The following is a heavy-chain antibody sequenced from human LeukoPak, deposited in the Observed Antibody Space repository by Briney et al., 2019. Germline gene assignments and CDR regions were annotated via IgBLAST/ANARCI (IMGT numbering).Heavy chain of an antibody. V-gene: IGHV3-73*01. D-gene: IGHD5-12*01. CDR3: TRHRYDTTDMEG. CDR1: GFTFDDYA. CDR2: IRSKAQGYAT. Sequence: GGSLRLSCAASGFTFDDYATHWVRQASGKGLEWVGRIRSKAQGYATAYAASVKGRFTISRDDSKNTAYLQMNSLKTEDTAVYYCTRHRYDTTDMEGWGQGTLVTVSS. J-gene: IGHJ4*02.